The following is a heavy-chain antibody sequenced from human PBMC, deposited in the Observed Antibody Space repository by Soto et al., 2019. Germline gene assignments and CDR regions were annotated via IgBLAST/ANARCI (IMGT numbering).Heavy chain of an antibody. J-gene: IGHJ6*02. Sequence: GGSLRLSCAASGFTFSNYGMHWVRQAPGKGLEWVAVISYDGSNKYYADSVKGRSTISRDNSENTLYLQMNSLRAADTAVYYCARDRLVLGDRDRDYYYYGMDVWGQGTTVTVSS. CDR2: ISYDGSNK. CDR1: GFTFSNYG. V-gene: IGHV3-30*03. D-gene: IGHD3-16*01. CDR3: ARDRLVLGDRDRDYYYYGMDV.